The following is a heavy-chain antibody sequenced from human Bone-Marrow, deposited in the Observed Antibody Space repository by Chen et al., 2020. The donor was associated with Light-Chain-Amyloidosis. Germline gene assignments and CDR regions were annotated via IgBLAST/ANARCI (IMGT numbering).Heavy chain of an antibody. D-gene: IGHD5-12*01. Sequence: EVQLEQSGPEVKKPGESLKISCKGSGYTFPNYCIGWVRQMPGKGLEWMGVIYPDDSDAGYSPSFEGQVTISADKSITTAYLQWRSLKASDTAMYDCARRRDGYNFDYWGQGTLVTVSS. CDR3: ARRRDGYNFDY. V-gene: IGHV5-51*01. CDR2: IYPDDSDA. J-gene: IGHJ4*02. CDR1: GYTFPNYC.